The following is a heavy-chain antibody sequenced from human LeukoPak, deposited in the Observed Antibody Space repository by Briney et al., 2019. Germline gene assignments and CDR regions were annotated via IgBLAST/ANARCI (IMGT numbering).Heavy chain of an antibody. CDR3: ARGIRNPITMIQKPRPFASWFDP. D-gene: IGHD3-22*01. Sequence: SETLSLTCAVYGGSFSGYYWSWIRQPPGKGLEWMGEINHSGSINYNPSLKSRVTISVDTSKNQFSLKLSSVTAADTAVYYCARGIRNPITMIQKPRPFASWFDPWGQGTLVTVSS. V-gene: IGHV4-34*01. CDR2: INHSGSI. J-gene: IGHJ5*02. CDR1: GGSFSGYY.